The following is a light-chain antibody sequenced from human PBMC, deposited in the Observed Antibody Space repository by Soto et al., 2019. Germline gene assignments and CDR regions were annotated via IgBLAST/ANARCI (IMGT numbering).Light chain of an antibody. CDR1: QSVSSSY. CDR2: DTS. J-gene: IGKJ1*01. V-gene: IGKV3-20*01. Sequence: EIALTQSPATLSLSPGERATLSCLASQSVSSSYLAWYQQTPGQAPRLLVYDTSYRATGVPDRFSGSGSGTDFTLTISRLEPEDSAVYYCQQYDSSPWTFGQGTKVDI. CDR3: QQYDSSPWT.